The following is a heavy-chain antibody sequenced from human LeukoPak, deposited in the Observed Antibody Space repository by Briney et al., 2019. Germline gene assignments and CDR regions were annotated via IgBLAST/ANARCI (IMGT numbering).Heavy chain of an antibody. CDR2: ISSSSSYI. J-gene: IGHJ3*02. V-gene: IGHV3-21*01. D-gene: IGHD3-3*01. CDR3: ARETYDFWSGYYGEDAFDI. Sequence: TTGGSLRLSCAASGFTFSSYSMNWVRQAPGKGLEWVSSISSSSSYIYYADSVKGRFTISRDNAKNSLYLQMNSLRAEDTAVYYCARETYDFWSGYYGEDAFDIWGQGTMVTVSS. CDR1: GFTFSSYS.